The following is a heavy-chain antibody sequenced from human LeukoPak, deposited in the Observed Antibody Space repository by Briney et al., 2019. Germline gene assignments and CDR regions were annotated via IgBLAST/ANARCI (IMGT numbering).Heavy chain of an antibody. J-gene: IGHJ4*02. CDR3: ATAVVVPAAIRIRYFDY. CDR1: GYTLTELS. CDR2: FDPEDGET. Sequence: ASVKVSCKVSGYTLTELSMHWVRQAPGKGLEWMGGFDPEDGETIYAQKFQGRVTMTEDTSTDTAYMELSSLRSEDTAVYYCATAVVVPAAIRIRYFDYWGQGTLVTVSS. D-gene: IGHD2-2*02. V-gene: IGHV1-24*01.